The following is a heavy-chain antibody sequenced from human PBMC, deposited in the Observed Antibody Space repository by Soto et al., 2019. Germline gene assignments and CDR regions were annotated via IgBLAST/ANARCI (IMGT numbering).Heavy chain of an antibody. D-gene: IGHD2-2*01. V-gene: IGHV3-48*01. CDR2: ISSSSSTI. J-gene: IGHJ4*02. Sequence: GGSLRLSCAASGFTFSSYSMNWVRQAPGKGLEWVSYISSSSSTIYYADSVKGRFTISRDNAKNSLYLQMNSLRAEDTAVYYCARDRSTPRSTHDYWGQGTLVTVSS. CDR3: ARDRSTPRSTHDY. CDR1: GFTFSSYS.